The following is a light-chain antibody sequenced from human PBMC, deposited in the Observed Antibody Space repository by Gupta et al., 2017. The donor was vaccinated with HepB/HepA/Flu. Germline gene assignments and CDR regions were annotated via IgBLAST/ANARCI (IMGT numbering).Light chain of an antibody. Sequence: DIQMTQSPSTLSASVGDRVTITCRASQSIGTWLAWYQQKPGKAPKLLIYKASILQSGAPSRFSGSGSGTEFTLTISSLQPDDFATYYCQQESVYSRTFGQGTKVEIK. CDR2: KAS. J-gene: IGKJ1*01. CDR1: QSIGTW. V-gene: IGKV1-5*03. CDR3: QQESVYSRT.